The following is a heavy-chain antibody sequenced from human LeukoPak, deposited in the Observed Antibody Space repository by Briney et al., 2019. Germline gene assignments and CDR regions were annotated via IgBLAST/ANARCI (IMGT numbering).Heavy chain of an antibody. CDR3: ARDGGGNDAFDI. Sequence: GGSLKLSCEASGFIFSYYDMNWVRQAPGKGLEWVSYISSSATTINSADSLKGRFTISRDNAKNSLYLQMNDLRAEDTAVYYCARDGGGNDAFDIWGQGTMVTVSS. CDR1: GFIFSYYD. J-gene: IGHJ3*02. V-gene: IGHV3-48*03. D-gene: IGHD4-23*01. CDR2: ISSSATTI.